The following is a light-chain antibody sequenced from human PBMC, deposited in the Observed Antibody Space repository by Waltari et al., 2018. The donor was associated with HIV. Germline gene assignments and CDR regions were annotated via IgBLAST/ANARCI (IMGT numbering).Light chain of an antibody. CDR3: QQRMNRTLT. Sequence: EIILTQSPATLSFSPGERATLSCRAMQSVSSYVAWDQKKPGQDPRLLIYDDSNRATGIPARLSGSGSGTDFTISISRLEPEDFAVYYRQQRMNRTLTCGGGTRGEIK. CDR2: DDS. J-gene: IGKJ4*01. CDR1: QSVSSY. V-gene: IGKV3-11*01.